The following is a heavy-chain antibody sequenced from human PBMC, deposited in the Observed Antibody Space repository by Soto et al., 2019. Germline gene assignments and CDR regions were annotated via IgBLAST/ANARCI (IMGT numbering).Heavy chain of an antibody. D-gene: IGHD1-26*01. CDR2: IYYSGTT. Sequence: QVQLQESGAGLVKASQTLSLTCTVSGGPITTGGHFWSWIHQYPGKSLEWIGYIYYSGTTHYNPSRKSRVTMSIVTSKSQCSLNPSSVTATDAAVDYSARVVSGAYLDYWGQGTLVTVSS. CDR3: ARVVSGAYLDY. V-gene: IGHV4-31*03. CDR1: GGPITTGGHF. J-gene: IGHJ4*02.